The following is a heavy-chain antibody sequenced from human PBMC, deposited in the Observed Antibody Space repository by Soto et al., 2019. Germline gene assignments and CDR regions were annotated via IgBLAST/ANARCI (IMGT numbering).Heavy chain of an antibody. D-gene: IGHD6-13*01. V-gene: IGHV1-58*01. J-gene: IGHJ6*02. CDR1: GFTVTSSA. Sequence: SGKVSCKAYGFTVTSSAVTWVLQARGQRLEWIGWIVFGSGNTNDAQKFQERVTITRDMSTSTAYMELSSLRSEDTAVYYCAASPYSSRYYYYYGMDVWGQGTKVTVS. CDR2: IVFGSGNT. CDR3: AASPYSSRYYYYYGMDV.